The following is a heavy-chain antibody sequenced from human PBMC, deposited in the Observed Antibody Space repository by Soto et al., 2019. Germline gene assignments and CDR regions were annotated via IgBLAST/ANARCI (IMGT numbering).Heavy chain of an antibody. V-gene: IGHV4-31*03. CDR1: GGSISSGGYY. CDR2: IYYSGST. J-gene: IGHJ3*02. CDR3: SRYCSGSSCYTGAFDI. D-gene: IGHD2-15*01. Sequence: SETLSLTCTVSGGSISSGGYYWSWIRQHPGKGLEWIGYIYYSGSTYYNPSLKSRVTISVDTSKNQFSLKLSSVTAADTAVYYCSRYCSGSSCYTGAFDIWGQGTMVTVSS.